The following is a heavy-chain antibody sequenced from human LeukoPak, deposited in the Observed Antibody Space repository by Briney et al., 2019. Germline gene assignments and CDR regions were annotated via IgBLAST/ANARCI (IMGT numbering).Heavy chain of an antibody. Sequence: PSETLSLTCAVYGGSFSGYYWSWIRQPPGKGLEWIGEINHSGSTNYNPSLKSRVTISVDTSKNRFSLKLSSVTAADTAVYYCARLRITIFGVARYYYYGMDVWGQGTTVTVSS. D-gene: IGHD3-3*01. CDR1: GGSFSGYY. CDR3: ARLRITIFGVARYYYYGMDV. V-gene: IGHV4-34*01. CDR2: INHSGST. J-gene: IGHJ6*02.